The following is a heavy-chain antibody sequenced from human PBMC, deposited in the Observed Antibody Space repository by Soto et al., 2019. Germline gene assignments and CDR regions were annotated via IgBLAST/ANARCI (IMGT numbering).Heavy chain of an antibody. CDR3: ARRGGDHYYYYGMDV. Sequence: RASVKVSCKASGGTVSSYAISWVRQAPGQGLEWMGGIIPIFGTANYAQKFQGRVTITADKSTSTAYMELSSLRSEDTAVYYCARRGGDHYYYYGMDVWGQGTTVTVSS. V-gene: IGHV1-69*06. CDR2: IIPIFGTA. D-gene: IGHD2-21*01. J-gene: IGHJ6*02. CDR1: GGTVSSYA.